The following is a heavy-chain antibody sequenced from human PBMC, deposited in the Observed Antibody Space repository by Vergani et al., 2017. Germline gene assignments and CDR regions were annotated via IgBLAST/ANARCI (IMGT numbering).Heavy chain of an antibody. CDR1: GYSISSGYY. CDR3: ARHSHSSGWYRFYRSFAFDI. CDR2: IYHSGST. J-gene: IGHJ3*02. V-gene: IGHV4-38-2*01. D-gene: IGHD6-19*01. Sequence: QVQLQESGPGLVKPSETLYLTCAVSGYSISSGYYWGWIRQPPGKGLEWIGSIYHSGSTSSNPSLKSRVTISVDTSKNQFSLKLSSVSAADTAVYYCARHSHSSGWYRFYRSFAFDIWGQGTMVTVSS.